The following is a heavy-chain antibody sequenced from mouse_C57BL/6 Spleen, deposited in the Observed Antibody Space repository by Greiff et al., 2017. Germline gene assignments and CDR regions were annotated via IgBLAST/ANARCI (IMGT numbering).Heavy chain of an antibody. V-gene: IGHV5-4*01. Sequence: EVQGVESGGGLVKPGGSLKLSCAASGFTFRSYAMSWVRQTPEKRLEWVATISDGGSYTYYPDNVKGRFTLTRDNAKNNLYLQMSHLKSEDTAMYYCAREDAMDYWGQGTSVTVSS. CDR3: AREDAMDY. J-gene: IGHJ4*01. CDR2: ISDGGSYT. CDR1: GFTFRSYA.